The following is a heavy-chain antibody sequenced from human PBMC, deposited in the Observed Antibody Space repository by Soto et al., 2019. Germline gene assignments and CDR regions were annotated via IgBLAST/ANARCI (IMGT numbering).Heavy chain of an antibody. D-gene: IGHD4-17*01. CDR2: TYYSGYT. CDR1: GDSFSSGDYK. V-gene: IGHV4-30-4*01. CDR3: ARSGDYVAFDS. Sequence: QVQLQESGPGLVKPSQTLSLTCTVSGDSFSSGDYKWSWIRQPPGKGLEWIGYTYYSGYTYNNPSXKXRLTMAVDTAKNQFSLKLNSVTAADTAVYYCARSGDYVAFDSWGQGTLVTVS. J-gene: IGHJ4*02.